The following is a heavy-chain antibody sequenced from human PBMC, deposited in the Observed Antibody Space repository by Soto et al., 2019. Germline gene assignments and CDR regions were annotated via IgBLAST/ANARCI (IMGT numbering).Heavy chain of an antibody. J-gene: IGHJ4*02. V-gene: IGHV3-21*01. CDR2: ITSSSSYI. Sequence: GGSLRLSCAASGFTFSSYSMNWVRQAPGKGLEWVSSITSSSSYIYYADSLKGRFTISRDNAKNSLYLQMNSLRAEDTAVYYCARDGSSGWNDYWGQGTLVTVSS. CDR3: ARDGSSGWNDY. D-gene: IGHD6-19*01. CDR1: GFTFSSYS.